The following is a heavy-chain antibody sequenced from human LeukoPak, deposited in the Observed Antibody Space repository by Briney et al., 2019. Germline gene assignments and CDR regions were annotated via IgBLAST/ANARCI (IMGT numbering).Heavy chain of an antibody. CDR3: ARQFLEWLSDPFDI. V-gene: IGHV4-34*01. J-gene: IGHJ3*02. Sequence: ETLSLTCAVYGGSFSGYYWSWIRQPPGKGLEWIASSHYTGSTFYNPSLKSRVSASVDASKNQFSLRLSSVTAADTAVYYCARQFLEWLSDPFDIWGQGTMLIVSS. CDR1: GGSFSGYY. CDR2: SHYTGST. D-gene: IGHD3-3*01.